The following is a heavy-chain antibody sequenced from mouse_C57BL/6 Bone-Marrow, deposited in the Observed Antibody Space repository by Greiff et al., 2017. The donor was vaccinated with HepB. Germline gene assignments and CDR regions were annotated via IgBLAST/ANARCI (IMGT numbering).Heavy chain of an antibody. J-gene: IGHJ3*01. V-gene: IGHV1-50*01. Sequence: QVQLQQPGAEFVKPGASVKLSCKASGYTFTSYLMQWVKQRPGQGLEWIGEIDPSDSYINYNKKLKGKATLTADTSSSTASMQLSSRTSEDSAVYYCARLASLLSWFAYWGQGTLVTVSA. CDR2: IDPSDSYI. CDR1: GYTFTSYL. CDR3: ARLASLLSWFAY. D-gene: IGHD1-1*01.